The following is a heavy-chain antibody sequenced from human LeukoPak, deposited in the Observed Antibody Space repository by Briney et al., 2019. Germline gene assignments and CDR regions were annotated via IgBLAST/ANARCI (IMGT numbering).Heavy chain of an antibody. J-gene: IGHJ4*02. Sequence: PSETLSHTCAVSGYSISSGYSWGWIRQPPGKGLEWIGTMSPSGSAYYNPSLKSRVTISVDTSKNQFSLRLTSVTAADTAVYYCARAKTQRHYLDLWGQGTLVIVSS. CDR3: ARAKTQRHYLDL. CDR1: GYSISSGYS. V-gene: IGHV4-38-2*01. CDR2: MSPSGSA.